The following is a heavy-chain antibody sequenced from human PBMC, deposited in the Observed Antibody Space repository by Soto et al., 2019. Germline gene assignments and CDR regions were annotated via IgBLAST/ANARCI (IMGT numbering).Heavy chain of an antibody. D-gene: IGHD1-26*01. V-gene: IGHV1-2*02. CDR3: ARDQYSGSFLY. Sequence: QVHLEQSGAEVEKAGASVKVSCKASGYTFTGYHMHWVRQAPGQGVEWMGWIIPSSGSTNYAQKFQGRVTMTRDTSITTAYMELSRLTSDDTAVYFCARDQYSGSFLYWGQGTLVTVSS. CDR1: GYTFTGYH. CDR2: IIPSSGST. J-gene: IGHJ4*02.